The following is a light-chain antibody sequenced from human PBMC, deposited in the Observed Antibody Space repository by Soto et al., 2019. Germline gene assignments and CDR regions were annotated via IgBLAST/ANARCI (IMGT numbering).Light chain of an antibody. J-gene: IGKJ1*01. CDR3: HQHAASPST. CDR2: GAS. V-gene: IGKV3-20*01. CDR1: QTVTSNY. Sequence: EIVLTQSPGTLSLSPGERATLSCRASQTVTSNYLAWYQRKPGQAPRLLIYGASSRATDIPDRFSGSGSGTVCPLTLTRLEPVDFAVYVCHQHAASPSTFDQRTNVEIK.